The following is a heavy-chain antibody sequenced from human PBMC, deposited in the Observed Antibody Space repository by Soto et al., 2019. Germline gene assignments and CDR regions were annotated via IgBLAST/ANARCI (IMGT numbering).Heavy chain of an antibody. Sequence: EVQLLESGGGLVQPGGSLRLSCAASGFTFSSYAMSWVRQAPGKGLEWVSAISGSGGSTYYADSVKGRFTISRDNSKNTLYLHMNSLRAEDTAVYYCAKDGAVRYYDFWSGYAVFDYWGQGTLVTVSS. CDR3: AKDGAVRYYDFWSGYAVFDY. CDR2: ISGSGGST. J-gene: IGHJ4*02. V-gene: IGHV3-23*01. CDR1: GFTFSSYA. D-gene: IGHD3-3*01.